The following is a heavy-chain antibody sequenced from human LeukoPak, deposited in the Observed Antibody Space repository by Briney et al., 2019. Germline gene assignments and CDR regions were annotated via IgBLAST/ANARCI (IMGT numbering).Heavy chain of an antibody. J-gene: IGHJ6*03. V-gene: IGHV4-61*02. D-gene: IGHD6-19*01. CDR3: ARGRGWLADYYYYYYMDV. CDR2: IYTSGST. Sequence: SETLSLTCTVSGGSISSSSYYWSWIRQPAGKGLEWIGRIYTSGSTNYNPSLKSRVTMSVDTSKNQFSLKLSSVTAADTAVYYCARGRGWLADYYYYYYMDVWGKGTTVTISS. CDR1: GGSISSSSYY.